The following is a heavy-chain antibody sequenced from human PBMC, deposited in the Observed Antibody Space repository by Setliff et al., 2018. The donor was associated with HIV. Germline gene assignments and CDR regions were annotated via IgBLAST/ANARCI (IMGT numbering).Heavy chain of an antibody. J-gene: IGHJ5*01. CDR3: ARQGSWLDS. CDR2: SHNNGNT. CDR1: GGSSIGYY. D-gene: IGHD2-15*01. Sequence: SETLSLTCAVYGGSSIGYYWSWIRQPPGEGLEWIGYSHNNGNTHYNPSPKSRVTISVDTSKNHVSLRLNSVTAADTAVYYCARQGSWLDSWGQGTLVTVSS. V-gene: IGHV4-59*08.